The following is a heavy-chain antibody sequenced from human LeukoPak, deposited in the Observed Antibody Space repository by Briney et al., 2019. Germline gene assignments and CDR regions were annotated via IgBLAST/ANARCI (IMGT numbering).Heavy chain of an antibody. D-gene: IGHD5-24*01. CDR3: AKDLRDGYNRPGDYFDY. CDR2: ISWNRGNI. J-gene: IGHJ4*02. V-gene: IGHV3-9*01. Sequence: PGISLRLSCAASGFTFEVCAMHCLRQSRGKGLEWVTGISWNRGNIVYADSVKGRFTISRDNAKNSLYLQMKSLRAEDTALYYCAKDLRDGYNRPGDYFDYWGQGTLVTVSS. CDR1: GFTFEVCA.